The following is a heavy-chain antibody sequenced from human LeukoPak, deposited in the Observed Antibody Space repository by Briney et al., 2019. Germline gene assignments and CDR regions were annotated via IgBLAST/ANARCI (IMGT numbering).Heavy chain of an antibody. CDR3: AKHGLPLVVISAPLDY. Sequence: EAGGSLRLSCEVSGFTSSTYTMNWVRQAPGKGLEWVSSISSSGLYIYYADSVKGRFTISRDNSENTVYLQMNSLRAEDTAVYYCAKHGLPLVVISAPLDYWGQGTLVTVAS. CDR2: ISSSGLYI. D-gene: IGHD2-15*01. J-gene: IGHJ4*02. CDR1: GFTSSTYT. V-gene: IGHV3-21*01.